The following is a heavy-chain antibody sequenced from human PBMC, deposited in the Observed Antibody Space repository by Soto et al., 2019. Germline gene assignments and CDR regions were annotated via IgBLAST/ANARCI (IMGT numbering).Heavy chain of an antibody. J-gene: IGHJ6*02. CDR1: GYSFTSYW. CDR3: ARHVPEYSSSEMAGPIRDFYYYYYGMDV. D-gene: IGHD6-6*01. V-gene: IGHV5-51*01. CDR2: IYPGDSDT. Sequence: GESLKISCRGSGYSFTSYWIGWVRQMPGKGLEWMGIIYPGDSDTRYSPSFQGQVTISADKSISTAYLQWSSLKASDTAMNYCARHVPEYSSSEMAGPIRDFYYYYYGMDVWGQGTTVTVSS.